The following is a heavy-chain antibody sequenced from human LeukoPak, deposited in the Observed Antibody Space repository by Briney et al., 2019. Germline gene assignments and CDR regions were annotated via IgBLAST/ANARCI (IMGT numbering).Heavy chain of an antibody. CDR1: GFTFYNTW. D-gene: IGHD5-12*01. J-gene: IGHJ4*02. Sequence: PGRSLRLSCTVSGFTFYNTWMNWVRRAPGKGLEWVGRIKTRSDGGTTDYAAPIKGRFTISRDDSKNTLFLQMNSLKTEDTAVYYCATGGYDFSYWGQGTLVTVSS. CDR2: IKTRSDGGTT. V-gene: IGHV3-15*07. CDR3: ATGGYDFSY.